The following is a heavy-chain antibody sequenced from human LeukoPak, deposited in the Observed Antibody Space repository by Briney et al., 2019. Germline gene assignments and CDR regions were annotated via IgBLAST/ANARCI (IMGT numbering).Heavy chain of an antibody. Sequence: SETLSLTCTVSGGSISSYYWSWLRQPPGKGLEWIGYIYYSGSTNYNPSLKSRVTISVDTSKNQFSLKLSSVTAADTAVYYCARAAYYYDSSGYGPYYYYYMDVWGKGTTVTVSS. CDR1: GGSISSYY. V-gene: IGHV4-59*01. D-gene: IGHD3-22*01. CDR3: ARAAYYYDSSGYGPYYYYYMDV. CDR2: IYYSGST. J-gene: IGHJ6*03.